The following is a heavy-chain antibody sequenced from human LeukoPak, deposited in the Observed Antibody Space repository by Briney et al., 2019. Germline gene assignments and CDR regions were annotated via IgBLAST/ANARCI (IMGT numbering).Heavy chain of an antibody. CDR3: ARDGYSYNDYGGIDY. CDR2: ISSDGTNK. CDR1: GFTFSSYN. Sequence: GGSLRLSCAASGFTFSSYNMNWVRQAPGKGLEWVAIISSDGTNKYYADSVKGRFTISRDNSKNTLYVQMHSLRPEDTAVYYCARDGYSYNDYGGIDYWGQGTLVTVSS. D-gene: IGHD5-12*01. J-gene: IGHJ4*02. V-gene: IGHV3-30*03.